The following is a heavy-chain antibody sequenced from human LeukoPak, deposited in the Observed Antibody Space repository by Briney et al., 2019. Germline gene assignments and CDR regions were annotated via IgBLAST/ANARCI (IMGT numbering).Heavy chain of an antibody. CDR1: GGSISSSSYY. J-gene: IGHJ3*02. D-gene: IGHD2-15*01. Sequence: SETLSLTCTVSGGSISSSSYYWGWIRQPPGKGLEWIGSIYYSGSTYYNPSLKSRVTISVDTSKNQFSLKLSSVTAADTAVYYCARRQQSGGSHAFDIWGQGTMVTVSS. CDR3: ARRQQSGGSHAFDI. CDR2: IYYSGST. V-gene: IGHV4-39*01.